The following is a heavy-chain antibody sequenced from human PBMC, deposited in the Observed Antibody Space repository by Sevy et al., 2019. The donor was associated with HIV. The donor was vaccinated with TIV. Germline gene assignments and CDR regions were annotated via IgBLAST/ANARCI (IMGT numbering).Heavy chain of an antibody. CDR3: ARGGVATIINDAFDI. CDR2: ISSNGGIT. D-gene: IGHD5-12*01. J-gene: IGHJ3*02. Sequence: GGSLRLSCAASGFTFSSYAMHWVRQAPGKGLEYVSAISSNGGITYYADSVKGRFTISRDNSKNTLYLQMGSLRAEDMAVYYCARGGVATIINDAFDIWDQGTMVTVSS. CDR1: GFTFSSYA. V-gene: IGHV3-64*02.